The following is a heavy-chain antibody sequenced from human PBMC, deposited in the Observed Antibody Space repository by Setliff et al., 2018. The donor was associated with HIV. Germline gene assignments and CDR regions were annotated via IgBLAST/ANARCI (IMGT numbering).Heavy chain of an antibody. D-gene: IGHD6-13*01. CDR1: GGSISSGSYY. Sequence: SSETLSLTCTVSGGSISSGSYYWSWIRQPPGKGLEWIGSIYYSGSTYYNPSLKSRVTIFVDTSKNHVSLRLSSVTAADTGVYYCARHRDPPGTSWIFYYYYMDLWGAGTTVTVSS. J-gene: IGHJ6*03. CDR2: IYYSGST. V-gene: IGHV4-39*01. CDR3: ARHRDPPGTSWIFYYYYMDL.